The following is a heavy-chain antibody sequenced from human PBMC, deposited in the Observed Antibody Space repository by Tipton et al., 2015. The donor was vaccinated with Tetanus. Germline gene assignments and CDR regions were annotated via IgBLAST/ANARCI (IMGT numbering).Heavy chain of an antibody. Sequence: TLFLTCSVSGGSISNYYWNWIRQPAGKGLEWIGRIYVTGAINYSPALQSRVTMSVDTAKNQFSLRLSSVTAADAAMYYCAREDVYYHDGSGFYAFDIWGRGTMVAVSS. J-gene: IGHJ3*02. CDR2: IYVTGAI. V-gene: IGHV4-4*07. CDR3: AREDVYYHDGSGFYAFDI. CDR1: GGSISNYY. D-gene: IGHD3-22*01.